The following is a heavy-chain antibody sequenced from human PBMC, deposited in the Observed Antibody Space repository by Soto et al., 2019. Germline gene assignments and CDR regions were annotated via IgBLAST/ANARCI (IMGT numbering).Heavy chain of an antibody. V-gene: IGHV3-23*01. D-gene: IGHD6-19*01. CDR1: GFTFSSYA. CDR2: ISGSSGST. Sequence: EVQLLESGGGLVQPGGSLRLSCAASGFTFSSYAMSWVRQAPGKGLEWVSTISGSSGSTYYADSVRGRFTISRDNSKNTLYLQMNSVIAEDTAVYYCGKRGRGAVAFDYWGQGSLVTVSA. CDR3: GKRGRGAVAFDY. J-gene: IGHJ4*02.